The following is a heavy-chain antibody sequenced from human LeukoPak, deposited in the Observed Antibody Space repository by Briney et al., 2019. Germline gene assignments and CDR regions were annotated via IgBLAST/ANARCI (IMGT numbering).Heavy chain of an antibody. CDR2: INSNGGST. J-gene: IGHJ4*02. V-gene: IGHV3-64*01. CDR1: GFTFSNYA. D-gene: IGHD3-16*01. Sequence: GGSLRLSCAASGFTFSNYAIHWVRQAPGKGLEYVSGINSNGGSTYYANSVKGRFTISRDNSKNTLYLQMGSLRTEDMAVYYCAFSRSYYFDYWGQGTLVTVSS. CDR3: AFSRSYYFDY.